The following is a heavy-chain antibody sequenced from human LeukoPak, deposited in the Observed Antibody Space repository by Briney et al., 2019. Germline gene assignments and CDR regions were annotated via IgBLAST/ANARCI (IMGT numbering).Heavy chain of an antibody. CDR2: IYASGNT. Sequence: SETLSLTCTVSGGSISSYYWSWVRQPAGKGLEWVGRIYASGNTNYNPSLKGRVTMTVDTSKNQFSLNLSSVTAADTAVYFCARVGSGLNLYYFDYWGQGILVTVSS. CDR3: ARVGSGLNLYYFDY. CDR1: GGSISSYY. V-gene: IGHV4-4*07. D-gene: IGHD3-3*01. J-gene: IGHJ4*02.